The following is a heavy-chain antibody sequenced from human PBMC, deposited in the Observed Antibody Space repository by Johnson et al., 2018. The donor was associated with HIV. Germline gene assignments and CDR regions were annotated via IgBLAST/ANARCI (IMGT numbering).Heavy chain of an antibody. CDR1: GFTFSNAW. J-gene: IGHJ3*02. Sequence: VLLVESGGGLVKPGGSLRLSCAASGFTFSNAWMSWVRQAPGKGLEWVGRIKSKTDGGTTDYAAPVKGRFTISRDDSKNTLYLQMNSLKTEDTAVYYCTTRGFVVVPAANLHAFDIWGQGTMVTVSS. CDR2: IKSKTDGGTT. V-gene: IGHV3-15*01. CDR3: TTRGFVVVPAANLHAFDI. D-gene: IGHD2-2*01.